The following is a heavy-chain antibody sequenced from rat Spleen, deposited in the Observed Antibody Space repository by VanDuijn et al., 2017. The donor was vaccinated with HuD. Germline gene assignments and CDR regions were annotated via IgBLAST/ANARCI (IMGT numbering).Heavy chain of an antibody. J-gene: IGHJ2*01. D-gene: IGHD1-1*01. V-gene: IGHV5-25*01. Sequence: EVQLVESGGGLVQPGRSMKLSCAASGFTFSNCDMAWVRQAPTKGLEWVASISYDGSNIHYRDSVKGRFTLSRDNAKSTLYLQVDSLRSEDTATYYCAKGFYYYSAFDYWGQGVMVTVSS. CDR2: ISYDGSNI. CDR3: AKGFYYYSAFDY. CDR1: GFTFSNCD.